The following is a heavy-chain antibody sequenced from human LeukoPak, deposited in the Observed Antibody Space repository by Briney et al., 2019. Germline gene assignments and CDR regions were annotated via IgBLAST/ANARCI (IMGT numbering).Heavy chain of an antibody. CDR3: ARLPVYDFWSGFSYYYYMDV. V-gene: IGHV4-39*01. CDR2: IYYSGST. D-gene: IGHD3-3*01. J-gene: IGHJ6*03. CDR1: GGSISSSSYY. Sequence: PSETLSLTCSVSGGSISSSSYYWGWIRQPPGKGLEWIGNIYYSGSTYYNPSLKSRVTISVDTSKNQFSLKLSSVTAADTAVYYCARLPVYDFWSGFSYYYYMDVWGKGTTVTVSS.